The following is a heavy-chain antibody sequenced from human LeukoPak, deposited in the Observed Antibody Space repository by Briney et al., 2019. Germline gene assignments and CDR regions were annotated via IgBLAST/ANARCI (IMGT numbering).Heavy chain of an antibody. J-gene: IGHJ6*02. CDR2: INTGNGNT. V-gene: IGHV1-3*04. CDR1: GYIFTSYA. Sequence: GASVKVSCKASGYIFTSYAMHWVRQAPGQRLEWMGWINTGNGNTKYSQKFQGRVTIIRDTSASTAYMELSSLRPEDTAVYYCARELYYDFWSGYNFDAYGMDVWGQGTTVTVSS. CDR3: ARELYYDFWSGYNFDAYGMDV. D-gene: IGHD3-3*01.